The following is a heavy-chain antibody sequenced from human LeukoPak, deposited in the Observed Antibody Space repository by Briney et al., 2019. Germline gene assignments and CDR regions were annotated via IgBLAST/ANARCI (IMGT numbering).Heavy chain of an antibody. D-gene: IGHD5-18*01. CDR2: ISWNSGSI. Sequence: PGRSLRLSCAASGFTFDDYAMHWVRQAPGEGLEWVSGISWNSGSIGYADSVKGRFTISRDNAKNSLYLQMNSLRAEDMALYYCAKDMGANVDTATPDYWGQGTLVTVSS. J-gene: IGHJ4*02. CDR3: AKDMGANVDTATPDY. CDR1: GFTFDDYA. V-gene: IGHV3-9*03.